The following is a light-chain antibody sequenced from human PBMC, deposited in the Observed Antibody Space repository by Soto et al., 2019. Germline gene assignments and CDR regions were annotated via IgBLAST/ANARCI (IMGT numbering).Light chain of an antibody. CDR2: DAS. CDR1: QSVSSY. J-gene: IGKJ5*01. V-gene: IGKV3-11*01. CDR3: QQRSNWPPIT. Sequence: EIVLTQSPATLSLSPGERATLSCRASQSVSSYLAWYQQKPGQAPRLLIYDASNRATGIPARFSGSGSGTDFTLTISSLEPEDFAVYYWQQRSNWPPITFG.